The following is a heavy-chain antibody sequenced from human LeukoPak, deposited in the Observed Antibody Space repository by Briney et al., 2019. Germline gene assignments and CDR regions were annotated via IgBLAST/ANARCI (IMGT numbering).Heavy chain of an antibody. Sequence: GGSLRLSCVVSGFTVSSNYMSWVRQAPGKGLEWVSVIYSGGSTYYADSVKGRFSISRDDSKNTLYLQMNSLRAEDTAVYYCARDRRGVVVAATPRFDPWGQGTLVTVSS. D-gene: IGHD2-15*01. V-gene: IGHV3-66*01. CDR1: GFTVSSNY. J-gene: IGHJ5*02. CDR3: ARDRRGVVVAATPRFDP. CDR2: IYSGGST.